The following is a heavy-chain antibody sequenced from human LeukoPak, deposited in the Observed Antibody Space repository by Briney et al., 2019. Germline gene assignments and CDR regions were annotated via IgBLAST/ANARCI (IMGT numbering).Heavy chain of an antibody. CDR2: ISNSDDST. J-gene: IGHJ4*02. CDR1: GFPFSSYA. Sequence: GESLRLSCAASGFPFSSYAMGWVRQAPGRGLEWVSTISNSDDSTYYADSVKGRFTISRDNSENTLFLRMNSLRAEDTAVYYCAKATGYLLWGQGTLVIVSS. D-gene: IGHD1-14*01. CDR3: AKATGYLL. V-gene: IGHV3-23*01.